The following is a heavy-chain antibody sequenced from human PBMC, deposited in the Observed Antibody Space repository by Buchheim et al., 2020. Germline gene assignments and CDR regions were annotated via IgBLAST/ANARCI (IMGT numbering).Heavy chain of an antibody. CDR3: ARDCSSGWCEYYGMDV. Sequence: QVQLQESGPGLVKPSETLSLTCTVSGGSISTYYWSWIRQSPGKGLEWIGYIYYSGRTNYNPSLKSRVTISVDTSKNQFSLKLSSVTAADTAVYYCARDCSSGWCEYYGMDVWGQGTT. CDR1: GGSISTYY. J-gene: IGHJ6*02. D-gene: IGHD6-19*01. V-gene: IGHV4-59*01. CDR2: IYYSGRT.